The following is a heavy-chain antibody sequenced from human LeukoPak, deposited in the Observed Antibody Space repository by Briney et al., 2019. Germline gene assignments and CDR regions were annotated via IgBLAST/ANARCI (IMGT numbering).Heavy chain of an antibody. J-gene: IGHJ4*02. CDR3: ARDKYGDYGLDY. V-gene: IGHV3-21*01. D-gene: IGHD4-17*01. CDR2: ISSSSTYI. Sequence: GGSLRLSCAASGFTFSSHTMNWVRQAPGKGLEWVSSISSSSTYIYYADSVKGRFTISRDYARNSLSLQMNSLRAEGTAVYYCARDKYGDYGLDYWGPGTLVTVSS. CDR1: GFTFSSHT.